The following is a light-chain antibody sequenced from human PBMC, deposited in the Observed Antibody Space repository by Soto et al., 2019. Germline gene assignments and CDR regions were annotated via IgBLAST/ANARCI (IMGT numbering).Light chain of an antibody. CDR2: GTS. V-gene: IGKV3-20*01. CDR3: HQYGSSLRT. J-gene: IGKJ1*01. Sequence: EIVLTQSPGTLSLSPGERATLSCRASQSVSSSYLAWYQQKPGQAPRLLIYGTSSRATGIPDRFSGSGSGTDFTLTISRVEPEDFAVYYCHQYGSSLRTFGQGTKVDIK. CDR1: QSVSSSY.